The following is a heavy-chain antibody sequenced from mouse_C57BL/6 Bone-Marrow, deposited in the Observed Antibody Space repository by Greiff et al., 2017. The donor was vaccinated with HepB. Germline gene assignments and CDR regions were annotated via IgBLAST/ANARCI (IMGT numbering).Heavy chain of an antibody. D-gene: IGHD2-3*01. CDR1: GFSLTSYG. Sequence: QVQLKQSGPGLVQPSQSLSITCTVSGFSLTSYGVHWVRQSPGKGLEWLGVIWSGGSTDYNAAFISRLSISKDNSKSQVFFKMNSLQADDTAIYYCARNGWLLRSYWYFDVWGTGTTVTVSS. CDR2: IWSGGST. CDR3: ARNGWLLRSYWYFDV. V-gene: IGHV2-2*01. J-gene: IGHJ1*03.